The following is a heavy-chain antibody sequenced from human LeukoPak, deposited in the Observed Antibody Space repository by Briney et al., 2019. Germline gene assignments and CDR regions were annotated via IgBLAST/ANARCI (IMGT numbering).Heavy chain of an antibody. D-gene: IGHD3-10*01. CDR3: ARSDYSGSGTYTEFDAFDI. V-gene: IGHV4-59*11. CDR1: GGSISSHY. CDR2: ISYTGST. J-gene: IGHJ3*02. Sequence: SETLSLTCTVSGGSISSHYWSRIRQPPGKGLEWIGYISYTGSTTYNPSLKSRVTISMDTSKNQFSLKLRSVTAADSAVYYCARSDYSGSGTYTEFDAFDIWGQGPMVTVSS.